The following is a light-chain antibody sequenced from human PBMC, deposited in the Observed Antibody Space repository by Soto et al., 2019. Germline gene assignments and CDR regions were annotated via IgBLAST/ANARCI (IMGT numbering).Light chain of an antibody. CDR3: QPSYSTPRT. CDR1: QSISSY. CDR2: AAS. J-gene: IGKJ1*01. Sequence: DIQMTQSPSSLSASVGDTVTITCRASQSISSYLNWYQQKPGKAPKLLIYAASSLQSGVPSRFSGSGSGTDFTLTISSLQPEDFATYYCQPSYSTPRTVGQGTKVEIK. V-gene: IGKV1-39*01.